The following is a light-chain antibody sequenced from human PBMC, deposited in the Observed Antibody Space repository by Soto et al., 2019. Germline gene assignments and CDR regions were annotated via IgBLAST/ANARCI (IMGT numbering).Light chain of an antibody. CDR1: QSVSSAY. V-gene: IGKV3-20*01. CDR2: GAS. Sequence: EIVLTQSPGTLSLSPGERATLSCRASQSVSSAYLAWYQQIPGQAPRLLIYGASSRATGIPDRFSGSGYGTDFTLTLSGLEPEDFSVYYCHQSGRLFYTVDEGNNLEIK. CDR3: HQSGRLFYT. J-gene: IGKJ2*01.